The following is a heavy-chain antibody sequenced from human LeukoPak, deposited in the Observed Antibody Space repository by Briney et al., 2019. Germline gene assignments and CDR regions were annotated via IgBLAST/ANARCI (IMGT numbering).Heavy chain of an antibody. CDR3: ARDLIMITFGGGLDY. CDR1: GYTFTSYD. Sequence: ASVKVSCKASGYTFTSYDINWVRQATGQGLEWMGWMNPNSGNTGYAQKFQGRVTMTRDTSTSTVYMELSSLRSEDTAVYYCARDLIMITFGGGLDYWGQGTLVTVSS. J-gene: IGHJ4*02. V-gene: IGHV1-8*02. D-gene: IGHD3-16*01. CDR2: MNPNSGNT.